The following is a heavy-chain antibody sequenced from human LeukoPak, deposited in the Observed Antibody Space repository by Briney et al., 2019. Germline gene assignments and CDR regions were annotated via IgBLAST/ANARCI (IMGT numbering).Heavy chain of an antibody. CDR2: IIPIFGTA. J-gene: IGHJ5*02. D-gene: IGHD1-26*01. Sequence: GASVKVSRKASGGTFSSYAISWVRQAPGQGLEWMGGIIPIFGTASYAQKFQGRVTITADKSTSTAYMELSSLRSEDTAVYYRARDDGEYSGSRRWLDPWGQGTLVTVSS. CDR1: GGTFSSYA. V-gene: IGHV1-69*06. CDR3: ARDDGEYSGSRRWLDP.